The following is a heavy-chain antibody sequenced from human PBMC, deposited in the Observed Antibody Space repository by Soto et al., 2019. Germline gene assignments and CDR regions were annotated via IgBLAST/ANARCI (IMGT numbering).Heavy chain of an antibody. V-gene: IGHV1-46*01. J-gene: IGHJ4*02. Sequence: QVQLVQSGAEVKKPGASVKISCKASGYTFIHYYIHWVRQAPGQWLAWMAIINPNGGSTNYAQKFQGRVTVTSDTSTTTVSMELKSLESDDTAVYFCARSLLQGDFWGQGNLVTVSS. CDR3: ARSLLQGDF. CDR2: INPNGGST. CDR1: GYTFIHYY. D-gene: IGHD2-21*01.